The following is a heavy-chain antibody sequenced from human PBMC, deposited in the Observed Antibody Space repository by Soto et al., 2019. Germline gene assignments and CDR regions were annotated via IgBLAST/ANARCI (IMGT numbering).Heavy chain of an antibody. CDR2: IYYSGST. V-gene: IGHV4-39*01. CDR1: GGSISSSSYY. D-gene: IGHD4-17*01. Sequence: SETLSLTCTVSGGSISSSSYYWGWIRQPPGKGLEWIGSIYYSGSTYYNPSLKSRVTISVDTSKNQFSLKLSSVTAADTAVYYCARHPQMIATDYGDYEPDYWGQGTLVTVSS. CDR3: ARHPQMIATDYGDYEPDY. J-gene: IGHJ4*02.